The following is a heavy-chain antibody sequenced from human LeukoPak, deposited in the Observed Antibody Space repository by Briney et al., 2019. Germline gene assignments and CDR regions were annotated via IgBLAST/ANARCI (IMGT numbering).Heavy chain of an antibody. V-gene: IGHV3-23*01. D-gene: IGHD5-18*01. CDR2: LSTSGGNT. Sequence: GGSLRLSCAASGFTFSSYAMSWVRLPPGKGLQWVSSLSTSGGNTYYADSVRGRFTISRDNSQNTLYLQMDSLRAEDTAVYYCARRHPIYSYGSPDAFDIWGQGTMVTVSS. CDR1: GFTFSSYA. CDR3: ARRHPIYSYGSPDAFDI. J-gene: IGHJ3*02.